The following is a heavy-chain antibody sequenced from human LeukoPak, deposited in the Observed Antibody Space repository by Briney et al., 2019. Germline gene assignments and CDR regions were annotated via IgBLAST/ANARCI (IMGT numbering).Heavy chain of an antibody. CDR2: MSYDGSNK. J-gene: IGHJ4*02. Sequence: GGSLRLSCAASGFTFSSYGMHWVRQAPGKGLEWVAVMSYDGSNKYYADSVKGRFTISRDNSKNTLYLQMNSLRAEDTAVYYCAKDGGSAAGDYWGQGTLVTVSS. V-gene: IGHV3-30*18. CDR1: GFTFSSYG. CDR3: AKDGGSAAGDY. D-gene: IGHD6-13*01.